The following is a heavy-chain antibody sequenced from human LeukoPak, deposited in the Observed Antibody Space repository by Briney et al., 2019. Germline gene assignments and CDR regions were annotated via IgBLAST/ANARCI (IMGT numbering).Heavy chain of an antibody. CDR2: VYYSGAT. CDR1: GFTFSDYY. J-gene: IGHJ4*02. D-gene: IGHD2-8*01. V-gene: IGHV4-38-2*01. CDR3: AGLGNGRTFDS. Sequence: GSLRLSCAASGFTFSDYYMSWIRQPPGKGLEWIGSVYYSGATFYNPSLKSRVIISVDTSKNQFSLNLSSVTAADTAVYYCAGLGNGRTFDSWGQGTLVTVSS.